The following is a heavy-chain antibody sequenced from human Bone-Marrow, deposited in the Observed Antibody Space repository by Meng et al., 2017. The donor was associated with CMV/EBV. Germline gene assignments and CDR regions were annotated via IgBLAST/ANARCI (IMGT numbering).Heavy chain of an antibody. J-gene: IGHJ4*02. Sequence: GGSLRLSCAASGFSLSGSSMSWLRQAPGKGLVWVSTIGNGGHTYYADSVKGRFTVSRDDAENELYLHMSSLRVEDTAVYFCARDGTGWSRDHWGQGALVPFSS. D-gene: IGHD6-19*01. CDR3: ARDGTGWSRDH. CDR2: IGNGGHT. V-gene: IGHV3-21*01. CDR1: GFSLSGSS.